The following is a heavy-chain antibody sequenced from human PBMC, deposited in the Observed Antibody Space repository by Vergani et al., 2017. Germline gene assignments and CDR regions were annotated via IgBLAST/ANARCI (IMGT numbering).Heavy chain of an antibody. V-gene: IGHV4-59*01. Sequence: QVQLQESGPGLVKPSETLSLTCSVSGDSMNTYYWTWTRQPPGKGLELIGYIYDSGDTKYNPSLKSRVTMSLDTSKNQFSLNLSSVTAADTAVYYCAGGAVWWLRQIDSWGQGTLVTVSS. J-gene: IGHJ4*02. D-gene: IGHD2-21*01. CDR2: IYDSGDT. CDR3: AGGAVWWLRQIDS. CDR1: GDSMNTYY.